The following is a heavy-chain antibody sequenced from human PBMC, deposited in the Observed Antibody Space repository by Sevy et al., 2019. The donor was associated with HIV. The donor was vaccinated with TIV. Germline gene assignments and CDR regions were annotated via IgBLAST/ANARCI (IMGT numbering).Heavy chain of an antibody. CDR2: IRYDGSNK. CDR3: AKDSYGGNAYYYYGMDV. D-gene: IGHD4-17*01. Sequence: GGSLRLSCAASGFTFSSYGMHWVGQAPGKGLEWVAFIRYDGSNKYSADSVKGRFTISRDNSKNTLYLQMNSLRAEDTAVYYCAKDSYGGNAYYYYGMDVWGQGTTVTVSS. V-gene: IGHV3-30*02. CDR1: GFTFSSYG. J-gene: IGHJ6*02.